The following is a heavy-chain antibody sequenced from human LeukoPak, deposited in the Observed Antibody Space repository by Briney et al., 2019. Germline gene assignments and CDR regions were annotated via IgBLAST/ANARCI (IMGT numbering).Heavy chain of an antibody. CDR3: ARHPRSGYYDSSGYSSLYFDY. J-gene: IGHJ4*02. CDR1: GGSFSGYY. D-gene: IGHD3-22*01. V-gene: IGHV4-34*01. Sequence: SETLSLTCAVYGGSFSGYYWSWIRQPPGKGLEWIGEINHSGSTNYNPSLKSRVTISVDTSKNQFSLKLSSVTAADTAVYYCARHPRSGYYDSSGYSSLYFDYWGQGTLVTVSS. CDR2: INHSGST.